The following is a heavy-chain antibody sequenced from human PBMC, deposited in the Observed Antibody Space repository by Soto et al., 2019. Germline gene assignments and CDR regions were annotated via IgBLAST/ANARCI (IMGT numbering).Heavy chain of an antibody. Sequence: SVKVSCKASGGTFRSYSISWVRQAPGQGLEWMGGIIPIFDITNYAQKFQGRVTITADESTSTAYMELSSLGSDDTAVYYCARPDEGGYPSNHHYYYALDVWGQGTTVTVSS. V-gene: IGHV1-69*13. D-gene: IGHD3-16*02. J-gene: IGHJ6*02. CDR2: IIPIFDIT. CDR1: GGTFRSYS. CDR3: ARPDEGGYPSNHHYYYALDV.